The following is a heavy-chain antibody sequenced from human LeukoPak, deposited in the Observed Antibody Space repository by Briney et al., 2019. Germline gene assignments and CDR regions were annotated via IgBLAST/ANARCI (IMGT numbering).Heavy chain of an antibody. Sequence: ASVTVSCKAYGYRFTTDMYTIHWLRQAPGHRLEWMGWINAGNGNTKYSQKFQGRVTITGDTSARTVYMEVSSLVSEDTAVYYCARDSDSSGWSWVYWGQGTLVTVSS. CDR3: ARDSDSSGWSWVY. D-gene: IGHD6-19*01. V-gene: IGHV1-3*01. J-gene: IGHJ4*02. CDR2: INAGNGNT. CDR1: GYRFTTDMYT.